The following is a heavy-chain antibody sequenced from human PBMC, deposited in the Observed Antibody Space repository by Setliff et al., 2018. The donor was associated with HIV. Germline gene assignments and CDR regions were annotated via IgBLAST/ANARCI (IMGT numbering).Heavy chain of an antibody. CDR1: GGSVSSGSYY. CDR3: ARYSPRGYTLTGPY. D-gene: IGHD6-25*01. V-gene: IGHV4-61*01. Sequence: KSSETLSLTCTVSGGSVSSGSYYWSWIRQPPGKGLEWIGYIYYSGSTKHNPSLKSRVTISLDTSKNQFSLKLTSATAADTAVYYCARYSPRGYTLTGPYWGQGTLVTVSS. J-gene: IGHJ4*02. CDR2: IYYSGST.